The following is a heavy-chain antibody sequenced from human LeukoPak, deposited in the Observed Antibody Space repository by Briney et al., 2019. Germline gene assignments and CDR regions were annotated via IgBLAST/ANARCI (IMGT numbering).Heavy chain of an antibody. Sequence: GGSLRLSCAASGFTVSSNYMSWVRQAPGKGLEWVSVIYSGGSTYYADSVKGRFTISRDNSKNTLYLQMNGLRAEDTAVYYCAREKGSGSYFDYWGQGTLVTVSS. V-gene: IGHV3-53*01. CDR2: IYSGGST. CDR1: GFTVSSNY. D-gene: IGHD3-10*01. J-gene: IGHJ4*02. CDR3: AREKGSGSYFDY.